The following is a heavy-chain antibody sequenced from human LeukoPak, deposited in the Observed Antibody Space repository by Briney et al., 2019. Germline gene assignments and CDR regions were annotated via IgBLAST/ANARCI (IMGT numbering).Heavy chain of an antibody. CDR2: IGTAGDT. CDR1: GFTFSSYD. V-gene: IGHV3-13*01. CDR3: ARGVGGWFDP. Sequence: GGSLRLSCAASGFTFSSYDMHWVRHATGKGLEWVSAIGTAGDTYYPGSVKGRFTISGENAKNSLYLQMNSLRAGDTAVYYCARGVGGWFDPWGQGTLVTVSS. J-gene: IGHJ5*02.